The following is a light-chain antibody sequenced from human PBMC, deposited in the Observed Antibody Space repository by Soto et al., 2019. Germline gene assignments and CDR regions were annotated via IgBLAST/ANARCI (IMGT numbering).Light chain of an antibody. CDR1: QNINSW. J-gene: IGKJ3*01. Sequence: DIQMTQSPSTLSASVGDRVTITCRASQNINSWLAWYQQKPGKAPKLLIYKASTLECGVPSRFSGSGSGTEYTLTISCLQPDDFATYYCQQYNSYSLFSFGPGTKVDIK. CDR3: QQYNSYSLFS. V-gene: IGKV1-5*03. CDR2: KAS.